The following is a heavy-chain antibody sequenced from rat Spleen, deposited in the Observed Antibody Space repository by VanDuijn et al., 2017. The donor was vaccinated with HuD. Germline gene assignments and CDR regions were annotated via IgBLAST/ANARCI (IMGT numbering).Heavy chain of an antibody. CDR2: ISTGGDNT. D-gene: IGHD1-12*02. J-gene: IGHJ2*01. CDR1: GFTFSNYY. CDR3: TTDTFYDGTYYPGGFDY. Sequence: EVQLVESGGGLVQPGRSLKLSCAASGFTFSNYYMALVRQAPTKGLEWVAYISTGGDNTYYRDSVKGRFTISRDNAKSTLYLQLDRLRSEDTATYYCTTDTFYDGTYYPGGFDYWGQGVMVTVSS. V-gene: IGHV5-27*01.